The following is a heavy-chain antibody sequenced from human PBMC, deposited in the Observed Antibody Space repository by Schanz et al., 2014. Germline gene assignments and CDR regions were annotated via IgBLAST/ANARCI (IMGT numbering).Heavy chain of an antibody. CDR3: AKGMRWLQLVDY. V-gene: IGHV3-74*01. J-gene: IGHJ4*02. Sequence: EVQLVTSGGDLVQPGGSLRLSCAASGFTFNTSWFHWVRQPPGKGLLWVSRVSRDGSETTYVDSVRGRFTISRDTAKNTVFLQMTSLRAEDTAVYYCAKGMRWLQLVDYWGQGTLVTVSS. CDR1: GFTFNTSW. CDR2: VSRDGSET. D-gene: IGHD5-12*01.